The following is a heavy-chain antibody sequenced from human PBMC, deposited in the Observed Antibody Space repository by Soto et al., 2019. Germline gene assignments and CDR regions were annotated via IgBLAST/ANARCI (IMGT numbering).Heavy chain of an antibody. CDR1: GGTFSSYA. J-gene: IGHJ4*02. V-gene: IGHV1-69*01. Sequence: QVQLVQSGAEVKKPGSSVKVSCKASGGTFSSYAISWVRQAPGQGLEWMGGIIPIFGTANYAQRFQGRVTITADEATSTAYMELSSLRSEDTAVYYCSRRLKIAASGTGFDYWGQGTLVTASS. D-gene: IGHD6-13*01. CDR3: SRRLKIAASGTGFDY. CDR2: IIPIFGTA.